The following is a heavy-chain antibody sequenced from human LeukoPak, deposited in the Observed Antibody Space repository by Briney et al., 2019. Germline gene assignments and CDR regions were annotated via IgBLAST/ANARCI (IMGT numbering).Heavy chain of an antibody. J-gene: IGHJ4*02. V-gene: IGHV4-34*01. CDR2: INHSGST. CDR1: GGSFSGYY. CDR3: AEGAVADPFGY. D-gene: IGHD6-19*01. Sequence: NASETLSLTCAVYGGSFSGYYWSWLRQPPGKGLEWIGEINHSGSTNYNPSLKSRVTISVDTSKNQFSLKLSSVTAADTAVYYCAEGAVADPFGYWGQGTLVTVSS.